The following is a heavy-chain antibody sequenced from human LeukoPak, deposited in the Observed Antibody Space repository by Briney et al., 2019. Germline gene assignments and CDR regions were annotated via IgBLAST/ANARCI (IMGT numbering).Heavy chain of an antibody. Sequence: SETLSLTCTVSGGSISGFYWTWIRQPPGKGLEWIGQIYYTGSADYNPSLKSRITISVDMSKNQISLMVRSVTAADTAVYHCASFGVIYDMDVWGQGTTVTVSS. J-gene: IGHJ6*02. CDR3: ASFGVIYDMDV. CDR2: IYYTGSA. D-gene: IGHD3-16*01. V-gene: IGHV4-59*01. CDR1: GGSISGFY.